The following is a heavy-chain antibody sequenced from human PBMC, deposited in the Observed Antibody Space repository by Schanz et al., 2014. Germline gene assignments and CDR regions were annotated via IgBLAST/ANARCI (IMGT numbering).Heavy chain of an antibody. CDR1: TSLFSRSV. CDR3: AKDFFIGVARGVIISHDAIDI. V-gene: IGHV3-33*06. Sequence: QVDLVESGGGVVQPGRSLTLSCVVSTSLFSRSVIHWVRQAPGKGLEWVAVMWNDGIKTHYADSGKGRFTISRDNSKNTVFLQMNSLRAEDTAVYYCAKDFFIGVARGVIISHDAIDIWGQGTKVTVSS. D-gene: IGHD3-10*01. CDR2: MWNDGIKT. J-gene: IGHJ3*02.